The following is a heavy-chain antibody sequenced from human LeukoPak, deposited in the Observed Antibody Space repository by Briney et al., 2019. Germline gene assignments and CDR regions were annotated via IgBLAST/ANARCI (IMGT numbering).Heavy chain of an antibody. CDR2: IYHSGRS. J-gene: IGHJ6*02. D-gene: IGHD6-13*01. CDR1: GDSISNGVKY. CDR3: ARDRGSSSWYYYYYGMDV. V-gene: IGHV4-31*03. Sequence: SETLSLTCTVSGDSISNGVKYWSWIRQHPGRGLEWIGYIYHSGRSYYNPSLKSRITMSVDTSKNQFSLNLSSVTAADTAVYYCARDRGSSSWYYYYYGMDVWGQGTTVTVSS.